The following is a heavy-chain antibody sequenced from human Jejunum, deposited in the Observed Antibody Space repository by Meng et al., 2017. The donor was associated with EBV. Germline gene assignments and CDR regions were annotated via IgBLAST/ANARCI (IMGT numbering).Heavy chain of an antibody. Sequence: QVQLVESGGGVVQPGRSLRLACAASGFTFKDHAMHWVRQAPGKGLECVAVISYDEINIFYADSVKGRFTISRDNSQNTLYLQMTSLRLEDTAVYYCARRSSPFRPAAPLDYWGQGTLGTVSS. CDR3: ARRSSPFRPAAPLDY. V-gene: IGHV3-30-3*01. D-gene: IGHD6-25*01. J-gene: IGHJ4*02. CDR1: GFTFKDHA. CDR2: ISYDEINI.